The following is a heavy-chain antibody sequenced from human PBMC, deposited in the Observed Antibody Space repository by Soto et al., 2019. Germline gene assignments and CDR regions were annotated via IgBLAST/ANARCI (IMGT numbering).Heavy chain of an antibody. CDR3: ATSVNSAMAFDY. D-gene: IGHD5-18*01. V-gene: IGHV1-46*01. J-gene: IGHJ4*02. Sequence: ASVKVSCKASGYTFTRYYIHWVRQAPGQGLEWMGIINPNGGITTYAQKFRAGFTMTRDTSTSTVYLELSSLRSEDSAVYYCATSVNSAMAFDYWGQGTLVTVS. CDR1: GYTFTRYY. CDR2: INPNGGIT.